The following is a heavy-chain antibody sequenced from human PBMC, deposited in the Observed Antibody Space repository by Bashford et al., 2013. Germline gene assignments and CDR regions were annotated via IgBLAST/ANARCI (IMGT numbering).Heavy chain of an antibody. CDR2: MNPNSDDR. V-gene: IGHV1-8*01. CDR1: GYTFTSFD. J-gene: IGHJ4*02. D-gene: IGHD3-16*01. CDR3: TLGPFYDYIWGVPGG. Sequence: VASVKVSCKASGYTFTSFDIHWVRQASGQGLEWMGRMNPNSDDRDYAQQFQGRVTMTRDTSISTAYMELSSLRSEDTAVYYCTLGPFYDYIWGVPGGWGQGTLVTVSS.